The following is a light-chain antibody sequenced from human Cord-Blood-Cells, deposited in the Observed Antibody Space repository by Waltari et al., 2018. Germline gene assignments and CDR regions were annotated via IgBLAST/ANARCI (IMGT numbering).Light chain of an antibody. J-gene: IGLJ3*02. CDR1: SSDVGSYNL. Sequence: QSALTQPASVSGSPGQSITISCTGTSSDVGSYNLVSWYQQHPGKAPKLMIYVGSKRPSGVSNRFSGSKSGNTASLTIYGLQAEDEADYYCCSYAGSSTWVFGGGTKLTVL. V-gene: IGLV2-23*01. CDR2: VGS. CDR3: CSYAGSSTWV.